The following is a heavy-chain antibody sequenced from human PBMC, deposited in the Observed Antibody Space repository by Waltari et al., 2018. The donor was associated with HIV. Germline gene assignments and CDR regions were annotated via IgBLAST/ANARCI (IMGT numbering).Heavy chain of an antibody. V-gene: IGHV4-61*03. Sequence: LQESGPGLVKPSETLSLTCTVSGDSVSNGRYYWNWIRQHPGKGLEWIGYVYHSGKTNYNPSLKSRLTLSEDTSKNYFSLRLRSVTAADTAVYYCARALVESGDYPKPLDYWGQGTLVTVSS. J-gene: IGHJ4*02. D-gene: IGHD4-17*01. CDR3: ARALVESGDYPKPLDY. CDR2: VYHSGKT. CDR1: GDSVSNGRYY.